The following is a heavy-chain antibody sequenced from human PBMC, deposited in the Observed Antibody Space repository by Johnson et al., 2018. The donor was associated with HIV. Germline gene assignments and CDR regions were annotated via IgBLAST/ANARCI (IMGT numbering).Heavy chain of an antibody. D-gene: IGHD6-13*01. CDR2: IWYDGREK. V-gene: IGHV3-33*06. CDR1: GFTFSTYG. Sequence: QVQLVESGGGVVQPGRSLRLSCAASGFTFSTYGMHWVRQAPGKGLEWVAIIWYDGREKDYADSVKGRFTISRDNSKNTLYLEMNSLRVEDTAVYYCAKVVTSSSSWQDDAFDIWGQGTVVTVSS. CDR3: AKVVTSSSSWQDDAFDI. J-gene: IGHJ3*02.